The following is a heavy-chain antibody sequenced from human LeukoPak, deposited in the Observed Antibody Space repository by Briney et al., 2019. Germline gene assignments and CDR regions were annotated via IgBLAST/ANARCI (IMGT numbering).Heavy chain of an antibody. V-gene: IGHV3-21*01. Sequence: GGSLRLSCAASGFTFSSYSMNWVRQAPGKGLEWVSSISSSSSYIYYADSVKGRFTISRDNAKNSLYLQMNSLRAEDTAVYYCASGVLEWLWAFDYWGQGTLVTVSS. CDR3: ASGVLEWLWAFDY. J-gene: IGHJ4*02. CDR2: ISSSSSYI. D-gene: IGHD3-3*01. CDR1: GFTFSSYS.